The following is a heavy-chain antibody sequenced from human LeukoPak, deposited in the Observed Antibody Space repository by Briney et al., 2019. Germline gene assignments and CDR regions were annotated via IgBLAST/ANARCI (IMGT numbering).Heavy chain of an antibody. CDR3: AREGVAASEDWYFDL. Sequence: SETLSLTCTVSGGSISSSNYYWGWIRQPPGKGLEWIGSMYYSGSTYYSPSLKSRVTISVDTSKNQFSLKLSSVTAADTAVYYCAREGVAASEDWYFDLWGRGTLVTVSS. V-gene: IGHV4-39*02. J-gene: IGHJ2*01. CDR1: GGSISSSNYY. D-gene: IGHD2-15*01. CDR2: MYYSGST.